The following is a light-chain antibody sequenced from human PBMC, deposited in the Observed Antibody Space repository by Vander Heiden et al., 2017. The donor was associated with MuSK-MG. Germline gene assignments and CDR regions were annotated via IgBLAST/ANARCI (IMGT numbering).Light chain of an antibody. J-gene: IGKJ3*01. V-gene: IGKV3-20*01. CDR2: GAS. CDR3: QQYGNSPGFP. CDR1: QSVSSSY. Sequence: EIVLTQSPGTLSLSPGERATLSCRASQSVSSSYLAWYQQKPGQAPRLLIYGASSRATGIPNRFSGSGYGTDFTLTISRREPEDFAVYYCQQYGNSPGFPFGHGTKVDIK.